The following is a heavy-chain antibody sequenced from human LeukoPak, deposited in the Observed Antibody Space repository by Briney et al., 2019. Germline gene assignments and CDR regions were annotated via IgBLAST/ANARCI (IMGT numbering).Heavy chain of an antibody. D-gene: IGHD2-15*01. J-gene: IGHJ4*02. CDR1: GFTFSDYY. CDR3: VRDPTRAECRSGSCYLDY. CDR2: LSHTSSYT. Sequence: GSLRLSCAASGFTFSDYYMHWIRQAPGKGLEWVSYLSHTSSYTNYADSVEGRFTISRDNAKNSLYLQMNSLRAEDTAVYYCVRDPTRAECRSGSCYLDYWGQGALVSVSS. V-gene: IGHV3-11*05.